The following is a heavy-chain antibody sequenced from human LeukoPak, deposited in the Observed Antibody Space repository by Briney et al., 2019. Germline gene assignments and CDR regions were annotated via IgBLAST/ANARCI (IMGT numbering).Heavy chain of an antibody. CDR2: IKQDGSEK. Sequence: GGSLRLSCAASGFIFRNYWMSWVRQAPGKGLEGVANIKQDGSEKYYVDSVKGRFTISRDNAQNSVYLQMNSVRAEDTAVYSCARIGYSSSCFDYWGQGTPVTVSS. V-gene: IGHV3-7*01. CDR1: GFIFRNYW. D-gene: IGHD6-13*01. CDR3: ARIGYSSSCFDY. J-gene: IGHJ4*02.